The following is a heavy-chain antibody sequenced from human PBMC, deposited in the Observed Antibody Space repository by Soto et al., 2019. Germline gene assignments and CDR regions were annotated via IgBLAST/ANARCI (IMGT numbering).Heavy chain of an antibody. D-gene: IGHD6-6*01. Sequence: QITLKESGTTLVKPTQTLTLTCTFSGFSLSTSGVDVGWIRQPPRKALEWLALIYWDDDKRYKPSLKSRLTIPKVTSRNQVVLTMTNMDPRDTATYYWAHRRPYSNSPEYFCDYWGQGTLVTVSS. V-gene: IGHV2-5*02. CDR2: IYWDDDK. CDR1: GFSLSTSGVD. CDR3: AHRRPYSNSPEYFCDY. J-gene: IGHJ4*02.